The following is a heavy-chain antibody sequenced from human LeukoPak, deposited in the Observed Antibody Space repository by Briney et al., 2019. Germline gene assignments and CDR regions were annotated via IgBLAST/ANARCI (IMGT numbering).Heavy chain of an antibody. CDR3: ATYSSLNRREFQY. Sequence: GGSLRLSCAASGFTFSTYSMNWVRQAPGKGLQWVANIKTDGSEKYYVDSVKGRFTISRDNAKNSLYLQMNSLRAEDTAVYYCATYSSLNRREFQYWGQGTLLTVSS. D-gene: IGHD3-22*01. CDR2: IKTDGSEK. J-gene: IGHJ1*01. CDR1: GFTFSTYS. V-gene: IGHV3-7*01.